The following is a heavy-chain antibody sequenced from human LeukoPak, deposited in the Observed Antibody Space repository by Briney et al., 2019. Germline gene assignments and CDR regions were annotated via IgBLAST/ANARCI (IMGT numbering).Heavy chain of an antibody. Sequence: GGSLRLSCAASGLTFSTCGMTWVRLVPGKGLEWVSGISGSGDTTYYADSVKGRFTISRDNSKSTLFLQMNSLRVEDTAIYYCAKDRGYWGQGTLVTVSS. V-gene: IGHV3-23*01. CDR1: GLTFSTCG. J-gene: IGHJ4*02. CDR3: AKDRGY. CDR2: ISGSGDTT.